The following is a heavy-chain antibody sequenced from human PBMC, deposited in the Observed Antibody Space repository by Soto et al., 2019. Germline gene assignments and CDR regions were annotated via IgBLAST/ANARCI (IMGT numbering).Heavy chain of an antibody. D-gene: IGHD6-19*01. CDR2: IKQDGSEK. V-gene: IGHV3-7*03. CDR1: GFTFSSYW. CDR3: ARAGVSSGWYNWFDP. Sequence: GGSLRLSCAASGFTFSSYWMSWVRQAPGKGLEWVANIKQDGSEKYYVDSVKGRFTISRDNAKNSLYLQMNSLRAEDTAVYYCARAGVSSGWYNWFDPWGQGTLVTLSS. J-gene: IGHJ5*02.